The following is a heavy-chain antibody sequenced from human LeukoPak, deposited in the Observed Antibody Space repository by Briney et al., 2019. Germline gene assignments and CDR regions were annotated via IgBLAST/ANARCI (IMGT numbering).Heavy chain of an antibody. Sequence: GGSLRLSCAASGFTFSSYGMHWVRRAPGKGLEWVAVIWYDGSNKYYADSVKGRFIISRDNSKNTLYLQMNSLRVEDTALYYCARSQDFGGHLCDYWGQGTLVTVSS. CDR2: IWYDGSNK. V-gene: IGHV3-33*01. D-gene: IGHD2-21*02. CDR1: GFTFSSYG. CDR3: ARSQDFGGHLCDY. J-gene: IGHJ4*02.